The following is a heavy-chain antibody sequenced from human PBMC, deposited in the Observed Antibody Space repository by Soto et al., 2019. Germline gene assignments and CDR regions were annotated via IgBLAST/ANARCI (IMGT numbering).Heavy chain of an antibody. CDR1: GFTFSSYW. Sequence: GGSLRLSCAASGFTFSSYWMSWVRQAPGKGLEWVANIKQDGSEKYYVDSVKGRFTISRDNAKNSLYLQMNSLRAEDTAVYYCARDPTIFGVVNLYMDVWGKGTTVTVSS. J-gene: IGHJ6*03. CDR3: ARDPTIFGVVNLYMDV. CDR2: IKQDGSEK. V-gene: IGHV3-7*01. D-gene: IGHD3-3*01.